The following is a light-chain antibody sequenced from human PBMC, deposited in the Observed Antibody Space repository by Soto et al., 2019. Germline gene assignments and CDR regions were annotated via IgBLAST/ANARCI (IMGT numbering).Light chain of an antibody. CDR1: SSDVGGYNY. Sequence: QSVLTQPASVSGPPGQSITISCTGTSSDVGGYNYVSWYQQHPGKAPKLMISEVSNRPSGVSNRFSGSKSGNTASLTISGLQAEDEADYYCSSYTSSSTLVFGGGTKLTVL. CDR2: EVS. J-gene: IGLJ2*01. CDR3: SSYTSSSTLV. V-gene: IGLV2-14*01.